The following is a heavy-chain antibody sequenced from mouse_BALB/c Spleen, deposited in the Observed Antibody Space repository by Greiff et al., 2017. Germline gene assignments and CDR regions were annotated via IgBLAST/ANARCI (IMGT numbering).Heavy chain of an antibody. Sequence: EVQRVESGGGLVKPGGSLKLSCAASGFTFSSYAMSWVRQSPEKRLEWVAEISSGGSYTYYPDTVTGRFTISRDNAKNTLYLEMSSLRSEDTAMYYCARENYGSSYWYFDVWGAGTTVTVSS. CDR1: GFTFSSYA. CDR3: ARENYGSSYWYFDV. CDR2: ISSGGSYT. J-gene: IGHJ1*01. V-gene: IGHV5-9-4*01. D-gene: IGHD1-1*01.